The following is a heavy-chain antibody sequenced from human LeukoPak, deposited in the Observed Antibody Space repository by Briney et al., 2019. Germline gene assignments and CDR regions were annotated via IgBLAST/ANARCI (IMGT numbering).Heavy chain of an antibody. CDR2: INPNSGGT. CDR1: GYTFTGYY. V-gene: IGHV1-2*02. Sequence: GASVKVSYKASGYTFTGYYMHWVRRAPGQGLEWMGWINPNSGGTNYAQKFQGRVTMTRDTSISTAYMELSRLRSDDTAVYYCAREVGLKVTGTTGFDYWGQGTLVTVSS. J-gene: IGHJ4*02. CDR3: AREVGLKVTGTTGFDY. D-gene: IGHD1-20*01.